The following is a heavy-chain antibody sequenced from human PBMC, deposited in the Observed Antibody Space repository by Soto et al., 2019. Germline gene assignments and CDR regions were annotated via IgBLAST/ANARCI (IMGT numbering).Heavy chain of an antibody. V-gene: IGHV4-31*03. CDR1: GGSISSGGYY. J-gene: IGHJ4*02. CDR3: ARAPYSSGCDY. CDR2: IYYSGIT. D-gene: IGHD6-19*01. Sequence: SETLSLTCTVSGGSISSGGYYWSWIRQHPGKGLEWIGYIYYSGITYYNTSLKSRVTISVDTSKNQFSLKLSSVTAADTAVYYCARAPYSSGCDYWGQGTLVTVSS.